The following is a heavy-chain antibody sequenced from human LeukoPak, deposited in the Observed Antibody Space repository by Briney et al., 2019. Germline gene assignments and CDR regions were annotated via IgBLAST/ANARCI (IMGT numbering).Heavy chain of an antibody. J-gene: IGHJ4*02. D-gene: IGHD5/OR15-5a*01. V-gene: IGHV3-11*05. CDR2: ISPDGSYT. CDR1: GFIFSDFY. CDR3: ASDQVSGVFDY. Sequence: PGVSLRLSCAVSGFIFSDFYINWIRRSPGKGLEWLAYISPDGSYTTYGDSVKGRFVISRDNAKNSVSLQMNSLRVEDTAVYFCASDQVSGVFDYWGQGARVTVS.